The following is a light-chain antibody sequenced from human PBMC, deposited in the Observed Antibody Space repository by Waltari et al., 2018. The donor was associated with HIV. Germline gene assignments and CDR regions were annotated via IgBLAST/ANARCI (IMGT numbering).Light chain of an antibody. CDR2: AST. CDR3: LQDFNYPWT. Sequence: AVKMTQSPSSVSGFIGDRVTITCRASQGIRNDLSWFQMKPGTAPKLLIYASTILQTGVPPRFSGSASGTHFTLTISNLQSEDFATYFCLQDFNYPWTFGQGTKVE. V-gene: IGKV1-6*02. J-gene: IGKJ1*01. CDR1: QGIRND.